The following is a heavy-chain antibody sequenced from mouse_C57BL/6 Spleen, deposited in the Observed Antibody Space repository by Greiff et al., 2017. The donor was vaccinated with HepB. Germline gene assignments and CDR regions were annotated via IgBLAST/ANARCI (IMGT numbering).Heavy chain of an antibody. J-gene: IGHJ1*03. CDR3: ARGRWYFDV. CDR2: IYPGDGDT. V-gene: IGHV1-82*01. Sequence: VKLKQSGPELVKPGASVKISCKASGYAFSSSWMNWVKQRPGKGLEWIGRIYPGDGDTNYNGKFKGKATLTADKSSSTAYMQLSSLTSEDSAVYFCARGRWYFDVWGTGTTVTVSS. CDR1: GYAFSSSW.